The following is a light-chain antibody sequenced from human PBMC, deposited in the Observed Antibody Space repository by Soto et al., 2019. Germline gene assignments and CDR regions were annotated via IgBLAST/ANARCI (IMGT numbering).Light chain of an antibody. CDR2: GAS. V-gene: IGKV3-20*01. CDR3: QQYGDSPPT. J-gene: IGKJ1*01. CDR1: QSLSTNY. Sequence: EIVLTQSPGTLSLSPGERATLSCRASQSLSTNYLAWYQRKPGQAPRLLIYGASSRATDIPRRFSGSGSGTDFTLTITSLEPEDFAVYYCQQYGDSPPTFGQGPKV.